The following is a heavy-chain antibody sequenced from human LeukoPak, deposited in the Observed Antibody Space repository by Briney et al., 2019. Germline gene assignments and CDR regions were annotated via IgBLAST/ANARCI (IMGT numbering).Heavy chain of an antibody. Sequence: QAGGSLRLSCAASGFTFSSYGMHWVRQAPGKGLEWVAVTWYDGSNKYYADSVKGRFTISRDNSKNTLYLQMNSLRAEDTAVYYCARDDSSGYYFGPFDYWGQGTLVTVSS. D-gene: IGHD3-22*01. CDR2: TWYDGSNK. J-gene: IGHJ4*02. CDR3: ARDDSSGYYFGPFDY. CDR1: GFTFSSYG. V-gene: IGHV3-33*01.